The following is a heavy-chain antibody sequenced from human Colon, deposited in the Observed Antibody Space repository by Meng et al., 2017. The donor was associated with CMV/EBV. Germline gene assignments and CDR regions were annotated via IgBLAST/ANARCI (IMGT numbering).Heavy chain of an antibody. CDR3: VKTGTAWQFDF. CDR2: IWFDGSSK. V-gene: IGHV3-30*02. D-gene: IGHD2-21*02. CDR1: GFTFSNYA. J-gene: IGHJ4*02. Sequence: VYLLVSGGGVVQLGGSLRLSCEASGFTFSNYAMHWVRQAPGKGLEWVAFIWFDGSSKDYADSVKGRFTISRDNSMNRLYLQVNSLRSEDTAVYYCVKTGTAWQFDFWGQGTLVTVSS.